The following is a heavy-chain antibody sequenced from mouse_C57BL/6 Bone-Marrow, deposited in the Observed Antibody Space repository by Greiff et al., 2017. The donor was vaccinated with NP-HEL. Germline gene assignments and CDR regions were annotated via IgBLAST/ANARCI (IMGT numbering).Heavy chain of an antibody. CDR1: GYTFTDYN. D-gene: IGHD2-5*01. J-gene: IGHJ1*03. CDR2: INPNNGGT. V-gene: IGHV1-18*01. Sequence: VQLQQSGPELVKPGASVKIPCKASGYTFTDYNMDWVKQSHGKSLEWIGDINPNNGGTIYNQKFKGKATLTVDKSSSTAYMELRSLTSEDTAVYYCASCSNYVVWYFDVWGTGTTVTVSS. CDR3: ASCSNYVVWYFDV.